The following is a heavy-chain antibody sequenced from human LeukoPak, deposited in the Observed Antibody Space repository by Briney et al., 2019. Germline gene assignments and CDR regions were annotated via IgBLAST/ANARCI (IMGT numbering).Heavy chain of an antibody. CDR1: GYSFTNYW. V-gene: IGHV5-51*01. D-gene: IGHD5-12*01. CDR2: IYPGDSDT. CDR3: ARLGSGLDY. J-gene: IGHJ4*02. Sequence: GGSPKISCQGSGYSFTNYWIAWVRQMPGKGLEWMGIIYPGDSDTRYSPSFQGQVTISADKSISTAYLQWSSLKASDTAIYYCARLGSGLDYWGQGTLVTVSS.